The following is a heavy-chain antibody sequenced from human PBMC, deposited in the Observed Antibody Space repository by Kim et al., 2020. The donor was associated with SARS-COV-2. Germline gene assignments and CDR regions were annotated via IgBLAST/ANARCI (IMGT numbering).Heavy chain of an antibody. CDR3: ARVWGKKGDWYYYGMDV. J-gene: IGHJ6*02. V-gene: IGHV3-21*01. Sequence: VKGRFTISRDNAKNSLYLQMNSLRAEDTAVYYCARVWGKKGDWYYYGMDVWGQGTTVTVSS. D-gene: IGHD2-21*01.